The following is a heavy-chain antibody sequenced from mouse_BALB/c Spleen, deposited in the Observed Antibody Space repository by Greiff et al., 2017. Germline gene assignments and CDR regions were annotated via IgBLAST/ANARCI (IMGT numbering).Heavy chain of an antibody. Sequence: VHLVESGPGLVAPSQSLSITCTVSGFSLTSYGVHWVRQPPGKGLEWLGVIWAGGSTNYNSALMSRLSIIKENSKSQVFLKMNSLQTDDTAMYYCAREITAGAMDYWGQGTSVTVSS. J-gene: IGHJ4*01. CDR2: IWAGGST. CDR3: AREITAGAMDY. D-gene: IGHD1-1*01. V-gene: IGHV2-9*02. CDR1: GFSLTSYG.